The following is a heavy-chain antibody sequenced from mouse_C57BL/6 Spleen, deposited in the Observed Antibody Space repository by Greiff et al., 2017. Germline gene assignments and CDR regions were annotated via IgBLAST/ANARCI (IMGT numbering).Heavy chain of an antibody. J-gene: IGHJ2*01. CDR3: ASIYYGNLDY. D-gene: IGHD2-1*01. CDR2: IDPEVGET. CDR1: GFTINNSY. Sequence: VHLQQSGAGLVKPGASVKLSCTASGFTINNSYLHWVKQRPEQGLEWIGGIDPEVGETKYAPKFQGKATITADPASNTAYLQLSSLTSEATAVYYGASIYYGNLDYWGQGTTLTVSS. V-gene: IGHV14-2*01.